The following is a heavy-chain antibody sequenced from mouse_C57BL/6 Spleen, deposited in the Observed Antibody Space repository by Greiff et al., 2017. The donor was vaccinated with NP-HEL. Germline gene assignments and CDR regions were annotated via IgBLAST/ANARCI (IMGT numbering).Heavy chain of an antibody. CDR2: IWTGGGT. D-gene: IGHD1-1*01. V-gene: IGHV2-9-1*01. CDR3: AREGSGSSPYYAMDY. CDR1: GFSLTSYA. J-gene: IGHJ4*01. Sequence: VQLQQSGPGLVAPSQSLSITCTVSGFSLTSYAISWVRQPPGKGLEWLGVIWTGGGTNYNSALKSRLSISKDNSKSQVFLKMNSLQTDDTARYYCAREGSGSSPYYAMDYWGQGTSVTVSS.